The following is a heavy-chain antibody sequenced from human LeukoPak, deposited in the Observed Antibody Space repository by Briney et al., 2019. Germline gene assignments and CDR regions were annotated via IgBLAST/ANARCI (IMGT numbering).Heavy chain of an antibody. J-gene: IGHJ4*02. CDR2: INPSDGST. V-gene: IGHV1-46*01. CDR1: AYTLTDNY. Sequence: ASVKVSCMVSAYTLTDNYMHWVRQAPGQGLEWIGIINPSDGSTTYAQRFQGRVIMTRDTSTSIVYMELSSLRSEDTAVYYCARHQGAGEYPFDYWGQGTLVTVAS. D-gene: IGHD3-16*01. CDR3: ARHQGAGEYPFDY.